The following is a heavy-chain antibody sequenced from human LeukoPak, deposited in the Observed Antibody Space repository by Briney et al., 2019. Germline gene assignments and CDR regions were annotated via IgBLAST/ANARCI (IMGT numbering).Heavy chain of an antibody. CDR2: IYYSGST. CDR3: ARERFGELVWFDP. CDR1: GGSISSGGYY. V-gene: IGHV4-31*03. Sequence: PSQTLSLTCTVSGGSISSGGYYWSWIRQHPGKGLEWIGYIYYSGSTYYNPSLKSRVTISVDTSKNQFSLKLSSVTAADTAVYYCARERFGELVWFDPWGQGTLVTVSS. D-gene: IGHD3-10*01. J-gene: IGHJ5*02.